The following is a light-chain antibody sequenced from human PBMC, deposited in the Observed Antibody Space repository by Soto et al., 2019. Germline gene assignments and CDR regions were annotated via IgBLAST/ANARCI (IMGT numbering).Light chain of an antibody. CDR1: QSVSSN. CDR3: QQYNNWPPWT. V-gene: IGKV3-15*01. J-gene: IGKJ1*01. Sequence: EIVMTQSPDTLSVSPGERATLSCRASQSVSSNLAWYQQKPGQAPRLLIYGASTRATGIPARFSGSGSGTEFTLTFSSLQSEDFAVYYCQQYNNWPPWTFGQGTKVEIK. CDR2: GAS.